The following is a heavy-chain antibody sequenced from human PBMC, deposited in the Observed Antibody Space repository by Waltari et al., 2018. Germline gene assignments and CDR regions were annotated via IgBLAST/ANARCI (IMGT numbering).Heavy chain of an antibody. CDR1: GFTFSSYA. V-gene: IGHV3-30-3*01. Sequence: QVQLVESGGGVVQPGRSLRLSCAASGFTFSSYAMPWVRQAPGKGLEWVAVISYDGSNKYYADSVKGRFTISRDNSKNTLYLQMNSLRAEDTAVYYCARESHEEGAFDIWGQGTMVTVSS. CDR2: ISYDGSNK. J-gene: IGHJ3*02. CDR3: ARESHEEGAFDI.